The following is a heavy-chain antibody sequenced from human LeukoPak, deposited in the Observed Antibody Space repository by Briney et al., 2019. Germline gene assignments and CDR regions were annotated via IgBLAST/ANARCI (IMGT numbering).Heavy chain of an antibody. V-gene: IGHV1-18*04. CDR3: ATESVLVATITKGYSYGYYFDY. CDR1: GYTFTTHD. CDR2: ISPYNGNT. J-gene: IGHJ4*02. D-gene: IGHD5-12*01. Sequence: ASVTVSCKPSGYTFTTHDITWVRQAPGQGLEWMGWISPYNGNTNSAQNLQGRLTMTTDTSTSTAYMELSSLRSEDTAVYYCATESVLVATITKGYSYGYYFDYWGQGTLVTVSS.